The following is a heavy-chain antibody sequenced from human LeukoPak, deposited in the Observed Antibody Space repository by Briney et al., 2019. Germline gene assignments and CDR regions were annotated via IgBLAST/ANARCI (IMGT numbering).Heavy chain of an antibody. V-gene: IGHV3-48*01. CDR2: ISSSSSTI. CDR3: AKAPRPYCSGGSCYYMDV. D-gene: IGHD2-15*01. CDR1: GFTFSSYS. Sequence: GGSLRLSCAASGFTFSSYSMNWVRQAPGKGLEWVSYISSSSSTIYYADSVKGRFTISRDNAKNSLYLQMNSLRAEDTAVYYCAKAPRPYCSGGSCYYMDVWGKGTTVTISS. J-gene: IGHJ6*03.